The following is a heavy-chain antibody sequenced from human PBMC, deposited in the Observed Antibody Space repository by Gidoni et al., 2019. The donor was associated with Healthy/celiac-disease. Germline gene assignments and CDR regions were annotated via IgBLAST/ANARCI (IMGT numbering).Heavy chain of an antibody. CDR3: ARELHDSSGDDAFDI. V-gene: IGHV3-11*06. Sequence: QVQLVESGGGLVKPGGSLRLSCAASGFTFSDYYMSWIRQAPGKGLEWVSYISSSSSYTNYADSVKGRFTISRDNAKNSLYLQMNSLRAEDTAVYYCARELHDSSGDDAFDIWGQGTMVTVSS. D-gene: IGHD3-22*01. J-gene: IGHJ3*02. CDR1: GFTFSDYY. CDR2: ISSSSSYT.